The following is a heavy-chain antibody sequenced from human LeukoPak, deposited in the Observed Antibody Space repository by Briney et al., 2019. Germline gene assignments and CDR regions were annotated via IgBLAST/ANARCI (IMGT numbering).Heavy chain of an antibody. CDR3: ARGPPVEGYCSGGSCKDAFDI. CDR1: GYTFTGYY. Sequence: ASVKVSCKASGYTFTGYYMHWVRQAPGQGLEWMGWINPNSGGTNYAQKFQGRVTMTRDTSIRTAYMELSRLRSDDTAVYYCARGPPVEGYCSGGSCKDAFDIWGQGTMVTVSS. V-gene: IGHV1-2*02. J-gene: IGHJ3*02. CDR2: INPNSGGT. D-gene: IGHD2-15*01.